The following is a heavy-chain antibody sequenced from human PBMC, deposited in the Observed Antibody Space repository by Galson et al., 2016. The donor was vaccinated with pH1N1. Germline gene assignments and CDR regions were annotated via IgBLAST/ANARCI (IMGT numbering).Heavy chain of an antibody. V-gene: IGHV3-23*03. Sequence: SLRLSCAASGFTFRSYAMSWVRQAPGKGLEWVSVIYSGGSSTYYADSVKGRFTMSRDNSNNTLYLQMNSLRAEATAVYYCAKGGSSSWYVYHYYMDVWGKGTTVPGSS. CDR3: AKGGSSSWYVYHYYMDV. D-gene: IGHD6-13*01. CDR1: GFTFRSYA. J-gene: IGHJ6*03. CDR2: IYSGGSST.